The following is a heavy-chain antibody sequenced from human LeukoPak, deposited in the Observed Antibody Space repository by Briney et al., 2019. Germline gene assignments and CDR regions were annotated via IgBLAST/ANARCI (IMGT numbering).Heavy chain of an antibody. J-gene: IGHJ5*02. V-gene: IGHV1-8*03. D-gene: IGHD3-22*01. Sequence: ASVKVSCKASGYTFTSYDINWVRQATGQGLEWMGWMNPNSGNTGYAQKFQGRVTITRNTSISTAYMELSSLRSEDTAVYYCARGSHDSSGYWFDPWGQGTLVTVSS. CDR3: ARGSHDSSGYWFDP. CDR2: MNPNSGNT. CDR1: GYTFTSYD.